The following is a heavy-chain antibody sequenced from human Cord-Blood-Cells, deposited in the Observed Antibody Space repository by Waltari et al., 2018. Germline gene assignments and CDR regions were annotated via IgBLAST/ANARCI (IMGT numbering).Heavy chain of an antibody. D-gene: IGHD5-12*01. Sequence: QLQQWAAGLLKPSEPLSLTCAAYVGSFSGYYCRGSRHPPGKGLVWIGEINNSGSTNYNPSLKSRVTISVDTSKNQFSLKLSSVTAADTAVYYCARGPRSRDGYNYVDYWGQGTLVTVSS. CDR1: VGSFSGYY. CDR3: ARGPRSRDGYNYVDY. V-gene: IGHV4-34*01. CDR2: INNSGST. J-gene: IGHJ4*02.